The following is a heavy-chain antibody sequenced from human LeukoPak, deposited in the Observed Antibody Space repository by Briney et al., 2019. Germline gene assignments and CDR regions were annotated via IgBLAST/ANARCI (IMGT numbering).Heavy chain of an antibody. CDR1: GFTFRNYG. Sequence: PGGSLRLSCAASGFTFRNYGMHWVRQAPGKGLEWVAHIWYDGSKNYYADSVKGRFTISRDNFNNMLYLQMNSLRAEDTALYYCARAPYTTGRSFYFDSWGQGTLVTVSS. CDR3: ARAPYTTGRSFYFDS. CDR2: IWYDGSKN. D-gene: IGHD2-2*02. J-gene: IGHJ4*02. V-gene: IGHV3-33*01.